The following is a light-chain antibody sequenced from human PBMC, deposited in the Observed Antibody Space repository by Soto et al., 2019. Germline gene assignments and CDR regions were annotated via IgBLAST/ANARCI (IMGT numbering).Light chain of an antibody. V-gene: IGKV1-39*01. CDR3: QQSFRTPLT. J-gene: IGKJ4*01. CDR1: QRISSY. Sequence: DIQMTPSPSSLSASVGDRATITCRASQRISSYLNWYQQKPGKAPKLLIYAASNLQSGVPSRFTGSGSGTDFTLTISSLQPEDFATYYCQQSFRTPLTFGGGTKVDIK. CDR2: AAS.